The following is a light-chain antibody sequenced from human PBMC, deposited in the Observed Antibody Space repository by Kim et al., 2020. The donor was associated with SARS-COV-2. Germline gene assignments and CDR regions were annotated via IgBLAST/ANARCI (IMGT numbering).Light chain of an antibody. Sequence: GQSITISCTGTSSDVGGYNYVSWYQQHPGKAPKLMIYDVSNRPSGVSNRFSGSKSGNTASLTISGLQAEDEADYYCSSYTSSRNVVFGGGTKLTVL. CDR1: SSDVGGYNY. V-gene: IGLV2-14*03. J-gene: IGLJ2*01. CDR3: SSYTSSRNVV. CDR2: DVS.